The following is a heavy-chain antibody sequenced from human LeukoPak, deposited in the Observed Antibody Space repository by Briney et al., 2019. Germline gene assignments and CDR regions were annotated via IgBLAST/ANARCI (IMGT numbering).Heavy chain of an antibody. CDR2: IIPIFGTA. CDR1: GGTFSSYA. D-gene: IGHD3-3*01. J-gene: IGHJ3*02. Sequence: ASVKVSCKASGGTFSSYAISWVRQAPGQGLEWMGGIIPIFGTANYAQKFQGRVTITADESTSTAYMELSSLRSDDTAVYYCARDRPWRPLWSGYQYPSPDAFDIWGQGTMVTVSS. CDR3: ARDRPWRPLWSGYQYPSPDAFDI. V-gene: IGHV1-69*01.